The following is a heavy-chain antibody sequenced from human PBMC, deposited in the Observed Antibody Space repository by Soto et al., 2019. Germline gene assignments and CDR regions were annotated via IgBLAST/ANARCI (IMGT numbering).Heavy chain of an antibody. J-gene: IGHJ4*02. CDR1: GFTFSSYA. CDR2: ISYDGSNK. Sequence: QVQLVESGGGVVQPGRSLRLSCAASGFTFSSYAMHWVRQAPGKGLEWVAVISYDGSNKYYADSVKGRFTISRDNSKNKLYLQMNSLRAEDTAVYYCARDSRGPGTTALLDYWGQGTLVTVSS. CDR3: ARDSRGPGTTALLDY. V-gene: IGHV3-30-3*01. D-gene: IGHD4-17*01.